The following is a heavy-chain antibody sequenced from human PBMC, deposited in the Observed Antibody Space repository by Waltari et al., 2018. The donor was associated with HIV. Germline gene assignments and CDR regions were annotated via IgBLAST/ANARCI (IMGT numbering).Heavy chain of an antibody. J-gene: IGHJ4*02. CDR3: ARDGRYCSGGSCFDY. CDR2: IYTSGST. Sequence: QVQLQESGPGLVKPSQTLSLTCTVSGGSISRGSYYWSWIRQPAGKGLEWIGRIYTSGSTNYNPSLKSRVTISVDTSKNQFSLKLSSVTAADTAVYYCARDGRYCSGGSCFDYWGQGTLVTVSS. D-gene: IGHD2-15*01. V-gene: IGHV4-61*02. CDR1: GGSISRGSYY.